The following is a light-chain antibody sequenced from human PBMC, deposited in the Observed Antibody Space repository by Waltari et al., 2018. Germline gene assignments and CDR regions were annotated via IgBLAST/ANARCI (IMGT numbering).Light chain of an antibody. CDR1: QSVSSN. Sequence: EIAMTQSPATLSVSPGERATLSCRASQSVSSNLAWHQQKPGQDPRLLLYGTSTSATGIPARFSGSGSGSEFTLTVRSLQSEDFAVYYCQQYNNWPRGTFGQGTRLEIK. CDR3: QQYNNWPRGT. CDR2: GTS. J-gene: IGKJ5*01. V-gene: IGKV3-15*01.